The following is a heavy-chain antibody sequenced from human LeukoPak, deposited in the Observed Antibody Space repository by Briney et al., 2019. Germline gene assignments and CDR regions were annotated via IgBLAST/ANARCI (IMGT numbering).Heavy chain of an antibody. CDR3: AKGGSSGADY. J-gene: IGHJ4*02. Sequence: GGSLRLSCAASGFTFSDYYMSWIRQAPGKGLEWVSGISWNSGSIGYADSVKGRFTISRDNAKNSLYLQMNSLRAEDTALYYCAKGGSSGADYWGQGTLVTVSS. CDR1: GFTFSDYY. D-gene: IGHD3-22*01. CDR2: ISWNSGSI. V-gene: IGHV3-9*01.